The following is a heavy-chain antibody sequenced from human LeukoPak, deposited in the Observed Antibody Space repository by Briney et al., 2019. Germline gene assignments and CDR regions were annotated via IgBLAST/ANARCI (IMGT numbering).Heavy chain of an antibody. D-gene: IGHD1-20*01. CDR2: INADGTGT. Sequence: PXXSLRLSCVASGFAFXGFWMHWVRQRPGKGLEWVSRINADGTGTSYADSVRGRFSISRDNAKATLYVQMNSLRVEDTAVYFCAGGLSGTRRGALDTWGQGTMVTVSS. CDR3: AGGLSGTRRGALDT. J-gene: IGHJ3*02. CDR1: GFAFXGFW. V-gene: IGHV3-74*01.